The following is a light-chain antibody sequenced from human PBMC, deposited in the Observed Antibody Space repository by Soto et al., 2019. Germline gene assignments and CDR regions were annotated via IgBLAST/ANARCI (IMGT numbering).Light chain of an antibody. V-gene: IGLV4-69*01. J-gene: IGLJ3*02. Sequence: QPVLTQSPSASASLGASVKLTCTLSSGHSSYDIAWHQQQPEKGPRYLINVNSDGSHSKGDGIPDRFSGSSSGAERYLIISSLQSEDEADYYCQTWDTGIRVFGGGTKLTVL. CDR2: VNSDGSH. CDR3: QTWDTGIRV. CDR1: SGHSSYD.